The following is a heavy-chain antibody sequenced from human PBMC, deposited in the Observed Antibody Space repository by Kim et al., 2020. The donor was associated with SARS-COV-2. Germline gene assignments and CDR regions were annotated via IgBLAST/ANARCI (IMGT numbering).Heavy chain of an antibody. CDR1: GYTFSNYA. CDR3: ARVYGSGTYNHYFDY. CDR2: FNAGNGDT. D-gene: IGHD3-10*01. V-gene: IGHV1-3*01. Sequence: ASVKVSCKASGYTFSNYAVHLVRQAPGQRLEWMGWFNAGNGDTKYSQMFQGRGTITRDTSANTAYMELSSLRSEDTAVYYCARVYGSGTYNHYFDYWGQGTRVTVSS. J-gene: IGHJ4*02.